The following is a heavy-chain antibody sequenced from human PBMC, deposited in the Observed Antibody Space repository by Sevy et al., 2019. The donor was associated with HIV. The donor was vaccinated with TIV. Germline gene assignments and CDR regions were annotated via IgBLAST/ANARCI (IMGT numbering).Heavy chain of an antibody. V-gene: IGHV1-18*01. CDR2: ISGYNGNT. J-gene: IGHJ4*02. Sequence: ASVKVSCKASGYTFTNYDISWVRQAPGQGLEWMGWISGYNGNTNYAQKFQGRVTMTTDTSTNTAYMDLRSLRSDDTAVYYCARLAVTGMSVTHDSWGQGTLVTVSS. CDR3: ARLAVTGMSVTHDS. D-gene: IGHD6-19*01. CDR1: GYTFTNYD.